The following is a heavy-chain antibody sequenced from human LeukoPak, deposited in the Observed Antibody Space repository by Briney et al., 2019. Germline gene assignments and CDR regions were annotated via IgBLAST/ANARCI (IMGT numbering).Heavy chain of an antibody. CDR2: INTDESTT. J-gene: IGHJ6*03. CDR3: ARDGLYSSSAYYYSMDV. Sequence: GGSLRLSCAASGFTFSSYWMHWVRQAPGKGLVWVSRINTDESTTSYADSVKGRFTISRDNAKNTLYLQMNSLRAEDTAVYYCARDGLYSSSAYYYSMDVWGRGTTVTVSS. V-gene: IGHV3-74*01. D-gene: IGHD6-6*01. CDR1: GFTFSSYW.